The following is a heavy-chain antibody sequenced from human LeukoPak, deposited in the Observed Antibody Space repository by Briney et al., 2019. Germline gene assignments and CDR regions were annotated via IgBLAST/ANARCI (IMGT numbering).Heavy chain of an antibody. CDR1: GYSFTTYC. CDR3: ARLRGGDGYNTYYFDY. D-gene: IGHD5-24*01. J-gene: IGHJ4*02. CDR2: IYPGDSDT. Sequence: GESLKISCKGSGYSFTTYCIAWVRQMPGKGLEWMGSIYPGDSDTTYSPSFQGQVTISADRSISTAYLQWLCPQASDTAMYYCARLRGGDGYNTYYFDYWGQGTLVTVSS. V-gene: IGHV5-51*01.